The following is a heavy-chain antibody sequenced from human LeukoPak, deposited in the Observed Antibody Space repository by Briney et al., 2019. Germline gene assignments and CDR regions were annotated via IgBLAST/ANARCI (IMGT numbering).Heavy chain of an antibody. CDR2: INNNGGST. Sequence: GGSLRLSCAASGFTFSTYAMHWVRQAPGKGLEYVSTINNNGGSTYYANSVKGRFTISRDNSKNTLYLQMGSLRAEDMAVYYCARDYYHDSSGYYYGADYWGQGTLVTGSS. J-gene: IGHJ4*02. CDR3: ARDYYHDSSGYYYGADY. V-gene: IGHV3-64*01. CDR1: GFTFSTYA. D-gene: IGHD3-22*01.